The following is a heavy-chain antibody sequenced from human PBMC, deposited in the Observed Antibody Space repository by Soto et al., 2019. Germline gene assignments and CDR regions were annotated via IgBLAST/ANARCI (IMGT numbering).Heavy chain of an antibody. J-gene: IGHJ4*02. V-gene: IGHV3-53*01. D-gene: IGHD6-25*01. CDR2: IYSGGST. CDR3: AGGSPYYFYH. CDR1: GFTVSSNY. Sequence: EVQLVESGGGLIQPGGSLRLSCAASGFTVSSNYMRWVRQAPGKGLEWVSVIYSGGSTYYTDSVQCRFTISSDNSKNTLYLQMNSRKAEETAVYYCAGGSPYYFYHWGQGTLVSVSS.